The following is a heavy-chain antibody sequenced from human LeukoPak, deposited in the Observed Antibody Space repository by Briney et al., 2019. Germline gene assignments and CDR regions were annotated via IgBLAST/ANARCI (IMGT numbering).Heavy chain of an antibody. Sequence: GGSLRLSCTVSGFTTFSGHWMNWVRQAPGKGLEWVANIRFDGSETGYGDSVEGRFIISRDNSKNSLYLQMNSLRAEDTAVYYCATRNNFEYWGQGTLVTVSS. CDR1: GFTTFSGHW. V-gene: IGHV3-7*01. CDR3: ATRNNFEY. J-gene: IGHJ4*02. CDR2: IRFDGSET.